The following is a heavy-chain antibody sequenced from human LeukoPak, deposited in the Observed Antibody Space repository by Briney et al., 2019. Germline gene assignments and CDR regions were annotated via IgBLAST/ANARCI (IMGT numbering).Heavy chain of an antibody. Sequence: GGSLRLSCAASGFPFEDYGMRWVRQAPGKGLEWVSGINWNGGSNVYADSVKGRFTISRDNSKNSLYLQMNSLRAEDTALYYCARMPITMVRGVIYYYYMDVWGKGTTVTVSS. CDR3: ARMPITMVRGVIYYYYMDV. V-gene: IGHV3-20*04. CDR1: GFPFEDYG. D-gene: IGHD3-10*01. CDR2: INWNGGSN. J-gene: IGHJ6*03.